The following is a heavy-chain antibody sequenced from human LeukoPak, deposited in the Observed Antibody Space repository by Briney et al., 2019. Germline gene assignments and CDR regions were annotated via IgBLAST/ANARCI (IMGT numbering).Heavy chain of an antibody. CDR3: ARQSGSGRIPYHFDY. Sequence: SETLSLTCTVSGDSLSNYYWSWIRQPPGKGLEWIGYIYNSGTTNYNPSLKSRVTISVDTSKNQFSMKLNSVTAADTAVYYCARQSGSGRIPYHFDYWGQGTLVTVSS. D-gene: IGHD3-10*01. J-gene: IGHJ4*02. CDR2: IYNSGTT. V-gene: IGHV4-59*08. CDR1: GDSLSNYY.